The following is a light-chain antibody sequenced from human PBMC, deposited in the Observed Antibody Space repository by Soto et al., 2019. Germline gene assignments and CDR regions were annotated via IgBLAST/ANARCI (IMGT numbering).Light chain of an antibody. CDR2: DAS. CDR1: QSVSSY. J-gene: IGKJ5*01. V-gene: IGKV3-11*01. CDR3: QQRSNWPPS. Sequence: EIVLTQSPATLSLSPGERATLSCRASQSVSSYLAWYQQKPGQAPRLLIYDASSRATGIPDRFSGSGSGTDFTLTISSLEPEDFAVYYCQQRSNWPPSFGQGTRLEI.